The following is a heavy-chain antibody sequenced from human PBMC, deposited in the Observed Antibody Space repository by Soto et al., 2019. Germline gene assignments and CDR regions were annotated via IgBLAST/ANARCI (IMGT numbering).Heavy chain of an antibody. J-gene: IGHJ4*02. D-gene: IGHD3-9*01. CDR3: PAIMNDILTGYYVDY. CDR2: IWYDGSNK. V-gene: IGHV3-33*01. CDR1: GFTFSSYG. Sequence: GGSLRLSCAASGFTFSSYGMHWVRQAPGKGLEWVAVIWYDGSNKYYADSVKGRFTISRDNSKNTLYLQMNSLRAEDTAVYYCPAIMNDILTGYYVDYWGQGTLVTVSS.